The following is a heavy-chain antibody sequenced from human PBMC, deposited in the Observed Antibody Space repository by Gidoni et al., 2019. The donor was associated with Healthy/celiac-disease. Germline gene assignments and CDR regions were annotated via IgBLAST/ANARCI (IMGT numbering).Heavy chain of an antibody. CDR3: ARSKPGIAVAGAYNWFRP. Sequence: QVQLVQSGAEVKKPGASVQVSCKASGYTFTSSYMHWVRQAPGQGLEWMGIITPSVGSTSYAQKFQGRVTMTRDTSTSTVYMELSSLRSEDTAVYYCARSKPGIAVAGAYNWFRPLGPANPGHRLL. V-gene: IGHV1-46*01. CDR2: ITPSVGST. CDR1: GYTFTSSY. D-gene: IGHD6-19*01. J-gene: IGHJ5*02.